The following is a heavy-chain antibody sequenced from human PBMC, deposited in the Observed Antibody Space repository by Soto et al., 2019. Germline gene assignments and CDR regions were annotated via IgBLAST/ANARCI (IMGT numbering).Heavy chain of an antibody. CDR2: IIPIFGTA. D-gene: IGHD2-2*01. CDR3: ARSSIVVVPAATMILGFDY. CDR1: GGTFSSYA. J-gene: IGHJ4*02. V-gene: IGHV1-69*01. Sequence: QVQLVQSGAEVKKPGSSVKVSCKASGGTFSSYAISWVRQAPGQGLEWMGGIIPIFGTANYAQKFQGRVTITADESTSTAYMELSSLRAEDTAVYYCARSSIVVVPAATMILGFDYWGQGTLVTVSS.